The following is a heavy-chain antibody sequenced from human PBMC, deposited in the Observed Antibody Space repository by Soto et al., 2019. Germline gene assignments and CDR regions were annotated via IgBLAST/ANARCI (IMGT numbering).Heavy chain of an antibody. V-gene: IGHV3-66*01. CDR3: ARDLGSDSGGNSGAD. J-gene: IGHJ4*02. CDR1: GFTVSNNY. D-gene: IGHD3-22*01. CDR2: IYRDGKT. Sequence: GGSLRLSCAGSGFTVSNNYMSWVRQAPGKGLEWVSVIYRDGKTFYADSVKGRFSISRDNLKNTLFLQMNSLRVEDTAVYYCARDLGSDSGGNSGADWGRGTLVTVSS.